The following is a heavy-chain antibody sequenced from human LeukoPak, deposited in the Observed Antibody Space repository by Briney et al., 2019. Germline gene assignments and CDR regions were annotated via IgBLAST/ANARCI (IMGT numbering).Heavy chain of an antibody. CDR3: AKGEWELDGYFDY. CDR1: GFTFSSYG. CDR2: ISYDGSNK. V-gene: IGHV3-30*18. D-gene: IGHD1-26*01. J-gene: IGHJ4*02. Sequence: PGGSLRLSCAASGFTFSSYGMHWVRQAPGKGLEWVAVISYDGSNKYYADSVKGRFTISRDNSKNTLYLQMNSLRAEDTAVYYCAKGEWELDGYFDYWGQGTLVTVSS.